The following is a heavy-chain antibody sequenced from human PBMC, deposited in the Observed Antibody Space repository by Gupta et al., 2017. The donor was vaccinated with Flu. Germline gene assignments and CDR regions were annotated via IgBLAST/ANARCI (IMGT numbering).Heavy chain of an antibody. CDR3: ARFWGQPSFYVDV. J-gene: IGHJ6*04. CDR2: ISSSSSYI. D-gene: IGHD3-16*01. Sequence: FSSYSMNWVRQAPGKGLEWVSSISSSSSYIYYADSVRGRFTISRDNAKNSLYLQMNSLRAEDTAVYYCARFWGQPSFYVDVWGKGTTVTVSS. V-gene: IGHV3-21*06. CDR1: FSSYS.